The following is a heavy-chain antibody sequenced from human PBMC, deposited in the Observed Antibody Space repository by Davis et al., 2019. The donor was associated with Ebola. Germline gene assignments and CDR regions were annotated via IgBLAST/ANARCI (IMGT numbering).Heavy chain of an antibody. CDR1: GGTFSSYA. CDR2: IIPIFGTA. V-gene: IGHV1-69*13. Sequence: AASVKVSCKASGGTFSSYAISWVRQAPGQGLEWMGGIIPIFGTANYAQKFQGRVIITADDSTSTAYMELSSLRSEDTAVYYCARDRRSYSHQHYWFDPWGQGTLVTVSS. J-gene: IGHJ5*02. D-gene: IGHD1-26*01. CDR3: ARDRRSYSHQHYWFDP.